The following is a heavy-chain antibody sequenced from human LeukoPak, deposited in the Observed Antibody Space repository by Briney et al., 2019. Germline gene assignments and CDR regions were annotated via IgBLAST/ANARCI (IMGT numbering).Heavy chain of an antibody. CDR2: IYTSGST. J-gene: IGHJ6*03. Sequence: KPSQTLSLTCTVSGGSISSGSYYWSWIRQPAGKGLEWIGRIYTSGSTNYNPSLKSRVTISVDTSKNQFSLKLSSVTAADTAVYYCARDEEFYYYTDVWGKGTTVTVSS. V-gene: IGHV4-61*02. CDR1: GGSISSGSYY. CDR3: ARDEEFYYYTDV.